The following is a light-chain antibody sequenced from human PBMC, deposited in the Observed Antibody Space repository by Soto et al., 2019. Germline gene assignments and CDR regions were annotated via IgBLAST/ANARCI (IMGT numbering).Light chain of an antibody. V-gene: IGLV2-14*01. J-gene: IGLJ2*01. Sequence: QSALTQPASVSGSPGKSITISCTGTSSDVGGYNYVSWYQQHPGKAPKLMIYDVSNRPSGVSNRFSGSKSGNTASLTISGLQAEDEADYYCSSYTSSSTLPFGGGTKLTVL. CDR3: SSYTSSSTLP. CDR2: DVS. CDR1: SSDVGGYNY.